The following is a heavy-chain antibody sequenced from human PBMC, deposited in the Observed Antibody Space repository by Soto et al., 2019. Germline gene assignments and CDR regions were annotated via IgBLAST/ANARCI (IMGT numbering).Heavy chain of an antibody. V-gene: IGHV4-59*08. Sequence: SETMSDTCSVAGGSSSSYYWSWIRKTQGKGLEWIGYIYYSGSTNYNPSLKSRVTISVDTSKNQFSLKLSSVTAADTAVYYCARHPEGYLDDVVVFSWFAPWGHGTLVTVSS. CDR1: GGSSSSYY. J-gene: IGHJ5*02. CDR2: IYYSGST. CDR3: ARHPEGYLDDVVVFSWFAP. D-gene: IGHD1-1*01.